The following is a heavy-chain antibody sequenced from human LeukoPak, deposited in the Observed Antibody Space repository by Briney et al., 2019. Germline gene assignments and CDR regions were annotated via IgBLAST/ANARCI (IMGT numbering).Heavy chain of an antibody. D-gene: IGHD2-2*01. CDR1: EYTFTGYY. J-gene: IGHJ5*02. Sequence: ASVKVSCKASEYTFTGYYIHWVRQGPGQGLEWMGWINPNSGDTHYAQKFQGRVTMTRDTSISTAYMDLNSLISDDTAVYYCARVQYQLLFEGNWFDPWGQGTLVTVSS. CDR3: ARVQYQLLFEGNWFDP. CDR2: INPNSGDT. V-gene: IGHV1-2*02.